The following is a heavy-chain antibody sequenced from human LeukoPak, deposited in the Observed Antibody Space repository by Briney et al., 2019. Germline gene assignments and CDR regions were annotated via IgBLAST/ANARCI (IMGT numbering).Heavy chain of an antibody. Sequence: GRSLRLSCAASGFTFSSYGMHWVRQAPGKGLEWVAVIWYGGSDKYYADSVKGRFTISRGNSKNTLYLQMNSLRAEDTAVYYCATASSGSGTFLDYWGQGTLVTVSS. D-gene: IGHD3-10*01. V-gene: IGHV3-33*01. CDR2: IWYGGSDK. CDR3: ATASSGSGTFLDY. CDR1: GFTFSSYG. J-gene: IGHJ4*02.